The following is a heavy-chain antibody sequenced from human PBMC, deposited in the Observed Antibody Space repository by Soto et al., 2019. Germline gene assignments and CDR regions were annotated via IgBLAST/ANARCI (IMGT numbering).Heavy chain of an antibody. CDR2: ISSRGDT. J-gene: IGHJ6*02. CDR1: GFSFSTYS. V-gene: IGHV3-21*01. Sequence: GGSLRLSCAASGFSFSTYSMNWVRQAPGKGLEWVSSISSRGDTYYADSVKGRFTISRDNAKNSVSLQMDSLRAEDAAVYYCAREETAWPLAYGLDVWGQGTTVTVSS. D-gene: IGHD2-21*02. CDR3: AREETAWPLAYGLDV.